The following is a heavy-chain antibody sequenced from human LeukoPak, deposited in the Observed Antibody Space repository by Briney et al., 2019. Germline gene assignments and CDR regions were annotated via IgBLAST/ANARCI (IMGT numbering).Heavy chain of an antibody. CDR2: ISYDGSNK. D-gene: IGHD3-22*01. V-gene: IGHV3-30*18. J-gene: IGHJ4*02. CDR1: GFTFSSYG. CDR3: AKGGLYMIVVVLDY. Sequence: GGSLRLSCAASGFTFSSYGMHWVRQAPGKGLEWVAVISYDGSNKYYADSVKGRFTISRDNSKNTLYLQMNSPRAEDTAVYYCAKGGLYMIVVVLDYWGQGTLVTVSS.